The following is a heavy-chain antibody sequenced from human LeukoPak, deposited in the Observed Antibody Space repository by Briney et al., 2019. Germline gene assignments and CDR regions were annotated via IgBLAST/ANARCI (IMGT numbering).Heavy chain of an antibody. Sequence: ASETLSLTCTVSGGSISSGGYYWSWIRQHPGKGLEWIGYIYYSGSTYYNPSLKSRVTISVDTSKNQFSLKLSSVTAADTAVYYCARAGYYXDSSGYPLDXXGQGTLVTVSS. J-gene: IGHJ4*02. CDR1: GGSISSGGYY. CDR2: IYYSGST. CDR3: ARAGYYXDSSGYPLDX. D-gene: IGHD3-22*01. V-gene: IGHV4-31*03.